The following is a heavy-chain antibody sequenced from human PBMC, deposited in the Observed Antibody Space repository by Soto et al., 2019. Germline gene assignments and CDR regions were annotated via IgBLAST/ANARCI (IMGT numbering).Heavy chain of an antibody. J-gene: IGHJ3*02. V-gene: IGHV3-11*01. D-gene: IGHD3-22*01. Sequence: QVQLVESGGGLVKPGGSLRLSCAASGFTFSDYYMSWIRQAPGKGLEWVSYISSSGSTIYYADSVKGRFTISRDNAKNSLYGQMNSVRSEDTAVYYCARQYYYDSSGYTGSYAFDIWGQGTMVTVSS. CDR2: ISSSGSTI. CDR1: GFTFSDYY. CDR3: ARQYYYDSSGYTGSYAFDI.